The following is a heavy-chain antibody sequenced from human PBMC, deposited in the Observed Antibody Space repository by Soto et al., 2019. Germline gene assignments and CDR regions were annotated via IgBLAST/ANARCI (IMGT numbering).Heavy chain of an antibody. J-gene: IGHJ5*02. CDR2: IIPIFGTA. CDR3: ARDHSADYSRLRTNWFDP. CDR1: GGTFSSYA. D-gene: IGHD4-17*01. V-gene: IGHV1-69*12. Sequence: QVQLVQSGAEVKKPGSSVKVSCKASGGTFSSYAISWVRQAPGQGLEWMGGIIPIFGTANYAQKFQGRVTMTADESTSTAYMGLSSLRSEDTAGYSCARDHSADYSRLRTNWFDPWGQGTLVTVSS.